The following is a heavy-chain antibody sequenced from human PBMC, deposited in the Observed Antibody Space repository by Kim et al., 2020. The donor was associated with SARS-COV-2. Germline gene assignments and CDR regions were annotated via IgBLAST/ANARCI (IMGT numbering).Heavy chain of an antibody. D-gene: IGHD5-12*01. CDR3: AKQTHWRWLQFTYFDY. CDR1: GFTFSSYA. J-gene: IGHJ4*02. V-gene: IGHV3-23*01. CDR2: ISGSGGST. Sequence: GGSLRLSCAASGFTFSSYAMSWVRQAPGKGLEWVSGISGSGGSTYYADSVKGRFTISRDNSKNTLYLQMNSLRAEDTAVYYCAKQTHWRWLQFTYFDYWGQGTLFTVSS.